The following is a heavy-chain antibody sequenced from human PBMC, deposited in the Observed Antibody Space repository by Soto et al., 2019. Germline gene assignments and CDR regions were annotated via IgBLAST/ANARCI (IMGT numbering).Heavy chain of an antibody. J-gene: IGHJ4*02. CDR1: GFTFSSYG. CDR2: ISYDGSNK. D-gene: IGHD6-6*01. V-gene: IGHV3-30*18. CDR3: AKDPRIYSSSPLFDY. Sequence: QVQLVESGGGVVQPARSLRLSCAASGFTFSSYGMHWVRQAPGKGLEWVAVISYDGSNKYYADSVKGRFTISRDNSKNTLYLQMNSLRAEDTAVYYCAKDPRIYSSSPLFDYWGQGTLVTVSS.